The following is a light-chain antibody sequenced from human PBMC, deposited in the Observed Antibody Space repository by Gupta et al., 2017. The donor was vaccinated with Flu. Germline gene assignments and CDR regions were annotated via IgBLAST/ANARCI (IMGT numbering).Light chain of an antibody. CDR3: QQDYFSIT. CDR2: GGS. Sequence: EIVLTQSPGTLSLSPGDRATLSCRASQNVRSTYLAWYRQKPGQSPRLIIYGGSSRATGNTDRFSGSGYGKDFTLTSSGREHEDCAVYYWQQDYFSITFGHGTKVEIK. J-gene: IGKJ3*01. CDR1: QNVRSTY. V-gene: IGKV3-20*01.